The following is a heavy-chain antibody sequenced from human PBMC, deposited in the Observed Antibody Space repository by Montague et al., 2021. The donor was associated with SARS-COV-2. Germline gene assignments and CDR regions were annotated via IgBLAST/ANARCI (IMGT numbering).Heavy chain of an antibody. Sequence: SLRLSCAASGFTFSSYAMHWVRQAPGKGLEWVAVISYDGSRKYYADSVKGRFTISRDNSKSTLYLQMNSLRAEDTAVYYCARKALTMIVVLMRGAFDIWGQGTMVSTSS. CDR2: ISYDGSRK. CDR1: GFTFSSYA. J-gene: IGHJ3*02. V-gene: IGHV3-30*04. D-gene: IGHD3-22*01. CDR3: ARKALTMIVVLMRGAFDI.